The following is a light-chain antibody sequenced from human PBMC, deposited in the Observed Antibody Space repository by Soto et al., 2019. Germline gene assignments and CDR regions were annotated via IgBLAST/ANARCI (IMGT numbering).Light chain of an antibody. CDR2: GAS. J-gene: IGKJ1*01. CDR1: QSVSSNY. CDR3: QQYSSSPPT. Sequence: EIVLTQSPGTLSLSPGERATLSCRASQSVSSNYLAWYQRKPGQAPRLLTYGASSRAIDIPNRFSGSGSGTDFTLTITRLEPEDFAVYYCQQYSSSPPTFGQGTKVEI. V-gene: IGKV3-20*01.